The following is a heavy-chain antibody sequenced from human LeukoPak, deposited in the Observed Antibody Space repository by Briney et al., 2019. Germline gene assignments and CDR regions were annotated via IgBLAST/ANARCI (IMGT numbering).Heavy chain of an antibody. Sequence: GASVKVSCKASGYSFSTYYIHWVRQAPGQGLEWMGIINPNTGSANSAQKFQGRLTMTRDTSTSTVYMELSSLRSEDTAVYYCARQAIGVAGRMFDYWAQGTLVTLSS. V-gene: IGHV1-46*01. CDR1: GYSFSTYY. D-gene: IGHD6-19*01. CDR2: INPNTGSA. J-gene: IGHJ4*02. CDR3: ARQAIGVAGRMFDY.